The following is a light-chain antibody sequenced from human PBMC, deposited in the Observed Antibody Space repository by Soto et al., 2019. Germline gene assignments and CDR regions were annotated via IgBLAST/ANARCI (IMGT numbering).Light chain of an antibody. CDR3: QKYNNWPPT. CDR2: DIF. J-gene: IGKJ5*01. CDR1: QSVGSD. V-gene: IGKV3D-15*01. Sequence: EIVMTHSPATLSVSPGERATLSCRASQSVGSDLAWYQQKTGQAPRLVIYDIFTRATGVPNRISGSGSGTELNLTISSLQSEDFAVYYCQKYNNWPPTFGQGTRLEIK.